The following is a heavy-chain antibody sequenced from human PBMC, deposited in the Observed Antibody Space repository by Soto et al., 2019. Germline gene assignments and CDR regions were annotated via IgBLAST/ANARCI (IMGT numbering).Heavy chain of an antibody. D-gene: IGHD6-13*01. V-gene: IGHV4-59*08. CDR1: GGSISSYY. CDR3: ARLVRSSSWYWFDP. Sequence: SETLSLTCTVSGGSISSYYWSWIRQPPGKGLERIEYIYYSGITNYRPSLKSRVTISVDTSKIQFSLKLSSVTAADTAVYYCARLVRSSSWYWFDPWGQGTLVTVSS. CDR2: IYYSGIT. J-gene: IGHJ5*02.